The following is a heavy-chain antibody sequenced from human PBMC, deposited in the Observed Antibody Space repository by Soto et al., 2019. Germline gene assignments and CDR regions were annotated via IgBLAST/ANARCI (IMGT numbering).Heavy chain of an antibody. J-gene: IGHJ4*02. Sequence: QLQLQESGPGLVKPSETLSLTCTVSGGSISSSPYYWGWIRQPPGKGLEWIGNIYYNGNTFYNPSLKSRVTISVDTSKNQFSLKLSSVTAADTAVYYCARHGPLSNNWNQLDYWGQGTLVTVSS. CDR3: ARHGPLSNNWNQLDY. V-gene: IGHV4-39*01. CDR2: IYYNGNT. D-gene: IGHD1-1*01. CDR1: GGSISSSPYY.